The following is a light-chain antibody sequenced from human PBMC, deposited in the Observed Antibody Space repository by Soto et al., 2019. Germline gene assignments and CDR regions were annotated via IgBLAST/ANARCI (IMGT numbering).Light chain of an antibody. V-gene: IGKV3-20*01. J-gene: IGKJ3*01. CDR3: QQYGSSPPFT. CDR2: GAS. CDR1: QSVSSSY. Sequence: IVLKHSPCTLSFSAWARCTLYSRPIQSVSSSYLAWYQQKPGQAPRLLIYGASSRATGIPDRFSGSGSGTDFTLTISRLEPEDFAVYYCQQYGSSPPFTCGPGTKVDIK.